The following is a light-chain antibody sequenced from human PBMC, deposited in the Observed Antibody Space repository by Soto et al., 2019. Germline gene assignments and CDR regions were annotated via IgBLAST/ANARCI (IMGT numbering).Light chain of an antibody. V-gene: IGLV2-14*03. CDR3: SPYTGSSTYV. J-gene: IGLJ1*01. CDR1: SNDVGGYNY. Sequence: QSALTQPASVSGSPGQSITISCTGTSNDVGGYNYVSWYQQHPGKAPKLMIYDVSNRPSGVSNRFSGSKSANTASLTISGLQTEDESDYYCSPYTGSSTYVFGTGTKVTVL. CDR2: DVS.